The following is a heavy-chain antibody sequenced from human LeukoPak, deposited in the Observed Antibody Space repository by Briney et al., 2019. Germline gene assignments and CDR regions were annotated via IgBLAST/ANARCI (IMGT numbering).Heavy chain of an antibody. CDR2: LYASGFT. V-gene: IGHV3-66*01. CDR1: GYSVPTNY. D-gene: IGHD2-2*01. Sequence: GGSLSLSRAASGYSVPTNYMTWVRQAPGKGLEWVSLLYASGFTQYADSVKGRFTISRDSSKNTLYLQMDNLRMEDTAVYYCARFASSLSSHPVDYWGEGTVVTVSS. CDR3: ARFASSLSSHPVDY. J-gene: IGHJ4*02.